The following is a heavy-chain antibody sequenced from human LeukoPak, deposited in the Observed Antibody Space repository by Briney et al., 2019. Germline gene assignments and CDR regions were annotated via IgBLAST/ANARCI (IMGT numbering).Heavy chain of an antibody. Sequence: SETLSLTCTVSGGSISSYYWSWIRQPPGKGLEWIGYIYYSGSTNYNPSLKSRVTISVDRSKNQFSLKLSSVTAADTAVYYCAREMDEGATGAFDIWGQGTMVTVSS. J-gene: IGHJ3*02. D-gene: IGHD1-26*01. CDR3: AREMDEGATGAFDI. V-gene: IGHV4-59*01. CDR1: GGSISSYY. CDR2: IYYSGST.